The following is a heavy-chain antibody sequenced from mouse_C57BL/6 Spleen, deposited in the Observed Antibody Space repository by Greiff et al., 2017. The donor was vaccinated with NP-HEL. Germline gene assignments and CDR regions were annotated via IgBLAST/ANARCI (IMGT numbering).Heavy chain of an antibody. CDR3: AKGDY. Sequence: QVQLQQSGAELVQPGASVKLSCKASGYTFTSYWMQWVKQRPGQGLEWIGEIDPSDSYTNSNQKFKGKATLTVDTPSSTAYMQLSSLTSGDAAVYYCAKGDYWGQGTSVTVSS. CDR2: IDPSDSYT. J-gene: IGHJ4*01. CDR1: GYTFTSYW. V-gene: IGHV1-50*01.